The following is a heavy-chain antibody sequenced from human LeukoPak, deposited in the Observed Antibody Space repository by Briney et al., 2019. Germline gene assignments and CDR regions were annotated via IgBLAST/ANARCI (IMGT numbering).Heavy chain of an antibody. V-gene: IGHV4-30-2*01. CDR3: ARYGSGRGLFDP. Sequence: SGPALVKPTQTLTLTCTFSGFSLSTSGMCVSWIRQPPGKGLEWIGYIYHSGSTYYNPSLKSRVTISVDRSKNQFSLKLSSVTAADTAVYYCARYGSGRGLFDPWGQGTLVTVSS. D-gene: IGHD3-10*01. CDR1: GFSLSTSGMC. CDR2: IYHSGST. J-gene: IGHJ5*02.